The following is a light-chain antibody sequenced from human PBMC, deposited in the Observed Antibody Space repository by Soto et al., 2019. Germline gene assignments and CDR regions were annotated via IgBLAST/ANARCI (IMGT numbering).Light chain of an antibody. CDR3: ATWDGSLPGEV. CDR2: DNN. J-gene: IGLJ2*01. Sequence: QSALAQPPSPSGTPGQRVAISCSGTTSNIGRHSVNWYQQLPGTAPTLLIYDNNKRPSGIPDRFSGSKSGTSGTLDITGLQTGDEADYYCATWDGSLPGEVFGGGTQLTVL. CDR1: TSNIGRHS. V-gene: IGLV1-51*01.